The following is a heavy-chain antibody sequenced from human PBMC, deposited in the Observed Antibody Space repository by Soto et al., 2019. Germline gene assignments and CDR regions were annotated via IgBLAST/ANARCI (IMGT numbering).Heavy chain of an antibody. D-gene: IGHD2-15*01. CDR3: ALRRGYCSGGSCYFIWFDP. J-gene: IGHJ5*02. CDR2: IYWDDDK. Sequence: QITLKESGPTLVKPTQTLTLTCTFSGFSLSTSGVGVGWIRQPPGKALEWLALIYWDDDKRYSPSLKSRLTITKDTSKIQVVLTMTNMDPVDTATYYCALRRGYCSGGSCYFIWFDPWGQGTLVTVSS. CDR1: GFSLSTSGVG. V-gene: IGHV2-5*02.